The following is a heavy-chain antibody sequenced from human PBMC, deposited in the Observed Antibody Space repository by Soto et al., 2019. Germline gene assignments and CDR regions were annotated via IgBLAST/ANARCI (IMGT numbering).Heavy chain of an antibody. D-gene: IGHD3-3*01. CDR1: AGSISSGGFY. Sequence: QVQLQESGPGLVKPSQTLSLICTVSAGSISSGGFYWSWIRQHPGKGLESIGYIYSSGSTYYNPSLKSRITISIDTSKNQFSLNLNSVTAADTAMYHCARGIFGVGPEYWGQGTLVTVSS. CDR3: ARGIFGVGPEY. V-gene: IGHV4-31*03. J-gene: IGHJ4*02. CDR2: IYSSGST.